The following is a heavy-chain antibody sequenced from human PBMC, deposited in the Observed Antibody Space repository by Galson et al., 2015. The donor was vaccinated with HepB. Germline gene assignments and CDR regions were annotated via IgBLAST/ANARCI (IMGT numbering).Heavy chain of an antibody. CDR2: ISTNGANI. CDR1: GFTFSRHT. V-gene: IGHV3-48*04. CDR3: ATVLFGSGAYWTFEM. D-gene: IGHD2-15*01. Sequence: SLRLSCAASGFTFSRHTMSWVRQTPGQGLQWLSYISTNGANIHSADSVKGRFTVARDNAKNTMFLQMNSLRAEDTAVYYCATVLFGSGAYWTFEMWGQGTLVTVSS. J-gene: IGHJ3*02.